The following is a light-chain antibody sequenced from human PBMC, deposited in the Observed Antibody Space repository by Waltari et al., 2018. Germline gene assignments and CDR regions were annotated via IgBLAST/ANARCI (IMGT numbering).Light chain of an antibody. CDR3: QTWDTGIQV. CDR2: LNPDGSH. J-gene: IGLJ2*01. V-gene: IGLV4-69*01. CDR1: SGHSTYV. Sequence: QLVLTQSPSASASLGASVKLTCTLSSGHSTYVLPWHQQLPEKGPRYLMKLNPDGSHSKGDGIPDRFSGSSSGAECYLTISSLQSEDEADYYCQTWDTGIQVFGGGTKLTVL.